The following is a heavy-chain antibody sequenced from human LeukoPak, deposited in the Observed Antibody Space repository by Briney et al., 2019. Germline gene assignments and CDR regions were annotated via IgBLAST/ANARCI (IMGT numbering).Heavy chain of an antibody. V-gene: IGHV3-66*02. CDR1: GFTVSGTY. J-gene: IGHJ4*02. Sequence: GGSLRLSCEASGFTVSGTYMNWVRQAPGKGLEWVSIMYSGGNTYYADSVKGRFTISRDNSRNTLYLQMNSLRTEDTALYYCARFQALRGSFRGFDFWGQGTQVTVSS. CDR3: ARFQALRGSFRGFDF. D-gene: IGHD1-26*01. CDR2: MYSGGNT.